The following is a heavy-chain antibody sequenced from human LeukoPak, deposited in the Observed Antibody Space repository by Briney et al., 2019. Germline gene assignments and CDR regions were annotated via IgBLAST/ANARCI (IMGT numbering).Heavy chain of an antibody. J-gene: IGHJ2*01. CDR3: ARDYLVRSITMVRGAGPGYLDL. CDR2: ISSSSSYI. D-gene: IGHD3-10*01. CDR1: GFTFSSYS. V-gene: IGHV3-21*01. Sequence: GGSLRLSCAASGFTFSSYSMNWVRQAPGKGLEWVSSISSSSSYIYYADSVKGRFTIPRDNAKNSLYLQMNSLRAEDTAVYYCARDYLVRSITMVRGAGPGYLDLWGRGTLVTVSS.